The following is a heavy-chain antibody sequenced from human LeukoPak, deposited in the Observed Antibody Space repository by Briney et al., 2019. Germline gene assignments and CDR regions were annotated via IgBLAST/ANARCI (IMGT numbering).Heavy chain of an antibody. D-gene: IGHD3-22*01. CDR1: GFTFSSYG. CDR2: ICYDGSNK. V-gene: IGHV3-33*01. J-gene: IGHJ5*02. CDR3: ARARNDYDSSGFSALDL. Sequence: PGGSLRLSCAASGFTFSSYGMHWVRQAPGKGLEWVAVICYDGSNKNCADSVKGRFTISRDNSKNTLYLQVNSLRAEDTAVYYCARARNDYDSSGFSALDLWGQGTLVTVSS.